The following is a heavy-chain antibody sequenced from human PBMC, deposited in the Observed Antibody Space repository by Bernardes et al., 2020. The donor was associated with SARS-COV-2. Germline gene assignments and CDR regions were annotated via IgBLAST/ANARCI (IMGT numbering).Heavy chain of an antibody. CDR1: RFTFSTSS. D-gene: IGHD2-2*01. CDR2: ISGSGFTT. V-gene: IGHV3-23*01. J-gene: IGHJ6*02. CDR3: AKCSSTCQQGHGMDV. Sequence: VGSLLLSCAGSRFTFSTSSMSWVRQAPGQGLEWVSAISGSGFTTHYADSVKGRFTISRDNSKNTLYLQMNSLRAEDTAIYYCAKCSSTCQQGHGMDVWGQGTTVTVSS.